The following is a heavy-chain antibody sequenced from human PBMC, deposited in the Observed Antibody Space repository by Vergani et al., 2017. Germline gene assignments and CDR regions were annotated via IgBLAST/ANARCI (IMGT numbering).Heavy chain of an antibody. Sequence: QVQLVQSGAEVKKPGSSVKVSCKASGGTFSSYTISWVRQAPGQGLEWMGRIIPILGIANYAQNFQGRVTITADKSTSTAYMELSSLRSEDTALYYCARDNGYGDLSWFDPWGQETLVTVSS. CDR2: IIPILGIA. D-gene: IGHD4-17*01. CDR3: ARDNGYGDLSWFDP. J-gene: IGHJ5*02. V-gene: IGHV1-69*08. CDR1: GGTFSSYT.